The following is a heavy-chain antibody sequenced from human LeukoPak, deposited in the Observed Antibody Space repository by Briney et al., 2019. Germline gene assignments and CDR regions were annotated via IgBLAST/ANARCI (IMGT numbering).Heavy chain of an antibody. J-gene: IGHJ4*02. CDR3: AREDTAMVAFDY. D-gene: IGHD5-18*01. CDR1: GGSISSYY. Sequence: SETLFLTCTVSGGSISSYYWSWIRQPPGKGLGWIGYIYYSGTTNYNPSLESRVTISVDTSKNQFSLKLSSVTAADTAVYYCAREDTAMVAFDYWGQGTLVTVSS. CDR2: IYYSGTT. V-gene: IGHV4-59*01.